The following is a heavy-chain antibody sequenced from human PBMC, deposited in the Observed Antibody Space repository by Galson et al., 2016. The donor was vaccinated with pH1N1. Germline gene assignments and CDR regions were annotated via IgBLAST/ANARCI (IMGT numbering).Heavy chain of an antibody. Sequence: SVKVSCKASGYTFITHYMHWVRQAPGQGLEWMGRINPSDGTTNYAQNFQGRLTMTRDTSTRPVYMELTSLRSEDTAVYYCVREFRGGHFDYWGHGTLVTVSS. D-gene: IGHD2-21*01. CDR1: GYTFITHY. V-gene: IGHV1-46*01. CDR2: INPSDGTT. CDR3: VREFRGGHFDY. J-gene: IGHJ4*01.